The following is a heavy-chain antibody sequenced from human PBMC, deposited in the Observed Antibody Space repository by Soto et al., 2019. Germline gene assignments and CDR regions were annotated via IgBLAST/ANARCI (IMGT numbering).Heavy chain of an antibody. CDR3: AKGFIVVVTAIRPDDNFDV. Sequence: HPGGSLRLSCAASGFTFNTYAMNWVRQAPGKWLEWVASISGSGGTTYYADSVKGRFTVSRDTSKNTLFLQMNSLSAEDTAVYYCAKGFIVVVTAIRPDDNFDVWGQGXMVTV. CDR1: GFTFNTYA. D-gene: IGHD2-21*02. CDR2: ISGSGGTT. V-gene: IGHV3-23*01. J-gene: IGHJ3*01.